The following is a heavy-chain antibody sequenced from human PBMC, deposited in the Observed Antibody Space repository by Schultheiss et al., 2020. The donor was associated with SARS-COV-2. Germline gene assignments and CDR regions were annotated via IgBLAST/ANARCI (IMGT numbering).Heavy chain of an antibody. CDR1: GFAFSSYA. J-gene: IGHJ6*02. Sequence: GGSLRLSCAASGFAFSSYAVHWVRQAPGKGLEWVAVISYDGSDKYYADSVKGRFTISRDNSKNTLYLQMNSLKTEDTAVYYCTTETAYYDVWSGPVVWGMDVWGQGTTVTVSS. V-gene: IGHV3-30*07. CDR2: ISYDGSDK. D-gene: IGHD3-3*01. CDR3: TTETAYYDVWSGPVVWGMDV.